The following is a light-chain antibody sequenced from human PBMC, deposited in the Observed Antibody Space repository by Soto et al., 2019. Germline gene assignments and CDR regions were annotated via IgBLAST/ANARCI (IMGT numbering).Light chain of an antibody. CDR3: SSKRDSSTLFV. J-gene: IGLJ1*01. CDR1: SSDVGAYNY. Sequence: QSALTQPASVSLSPGQSITISCTGTSSDVGAYNYVSWYQHHPGKVPKLLIYEVTNRPSGVSDRFSGSKSGNTASLTISGLQAEDEADYYCSSKRDSSTLFVFGTGTKVTVL. CDR2: EVT. V-gene: IGLV2-14*01.